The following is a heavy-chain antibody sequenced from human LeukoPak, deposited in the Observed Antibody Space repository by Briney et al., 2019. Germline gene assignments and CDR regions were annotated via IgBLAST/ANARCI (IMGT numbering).Heavy chain of an antibody. D-gene: IGHD3-16*02. CDR3: AKDGAWAPYYDYVWGSYRYPSYYYYMDV. CDR1: GFTFSDYY. Sequence: GGSLRLSCAASGFTFSDYYMSWIRQAPGKGLEWVSYISSSGSTIYYADSVKGRFTISRDNAKNSLYLQMNSLRAEDTAVYYLAKDGAWAPYYDYVWGSYRYPSYYYYMDVWGKGTTVTVSS. CDR2: ISSSGSTI. V-gene: IGHV3-11*04. J-gene: IGHJ6*03.